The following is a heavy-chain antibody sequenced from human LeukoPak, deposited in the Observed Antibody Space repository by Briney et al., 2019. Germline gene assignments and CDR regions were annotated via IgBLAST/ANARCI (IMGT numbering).Heavy chain of an antibody. J-gene: IGHJ5*02. CDR2: ISSSSSYI. V-gene: IGHV3-21*01. CDR1: GFTFSSYS. CDR3: ARERAFGAAAGITWFDP. Sequence: PGGSLRLSCAASGFTFSSYSMNWVRQAPGKGLEWVSSISSSSSYIYYADSVKGRFTISRDNAKNSLYLQMNSLRAEDTAVYYCARERAFGAAAGITWFDPWGQGTLVTVSS. D-gene: IGHD6-13*01.